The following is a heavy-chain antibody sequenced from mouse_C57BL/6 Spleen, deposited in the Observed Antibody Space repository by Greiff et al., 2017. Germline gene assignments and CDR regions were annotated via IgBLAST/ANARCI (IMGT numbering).Heavy chain of an antibody. CDR1: GYSITSDY. V-gene: IGHV3-8*01. CDR2: ISYSGST. J-gene: IGHJ4*01. CDR3: ARWGYQYAMDY. Sequence: EVQLQESGPGLAQPSQTLSLTCSVTGYSITSDYWNWIRTFPGNKLEYMGYISYSGSTYYTPSLKSRISITRDTSKKQYYLQLNSVTTEDTAKYYCARWGYQYAMDYWGQGTSVTVSS.